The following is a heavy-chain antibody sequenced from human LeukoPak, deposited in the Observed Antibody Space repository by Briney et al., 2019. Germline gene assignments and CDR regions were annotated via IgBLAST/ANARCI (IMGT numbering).Heavy chain of an antibody. J-gene: IGHJ4*02. CDR1: GFTFSSHD. CDR2: IRSSSMTI. CDR3: AGGAAGTFDY. Sequence: GGSLRLSCATSGFTFSSHDMNWVRQAPGKGLEWVSYIRSSSMTIYYADSVKGRFTVSRDNAKNSLYLEMNSLRAEDTAVYYCAGGAAGTFDYWGQGTLVSVSS. V-gene: IGHV3-48*01. D-gene: IGHD6-13*01.